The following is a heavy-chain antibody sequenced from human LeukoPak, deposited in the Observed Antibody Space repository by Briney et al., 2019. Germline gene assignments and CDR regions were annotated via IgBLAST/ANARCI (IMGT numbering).Heavy chain of an antibody. CDR3: ARDLVVPSAISWFDP. Sequence: PSQTLSLTCTVSGGSISSGSYYWSWIRQPAGKGLAWIGRIYTSGSTNYNPSLKSRVTISVDTSKNQFSLKLSSVTAADTAVYYCARDLVVPSAISWFDPWGQGTLVTVSS. D-gene: IGHD2-2*02. CDR1: GGSISSGSYY. V-gene: IGHV4-61*02. CDR2: IYTSGST. J-gene: IGHJ5*02.